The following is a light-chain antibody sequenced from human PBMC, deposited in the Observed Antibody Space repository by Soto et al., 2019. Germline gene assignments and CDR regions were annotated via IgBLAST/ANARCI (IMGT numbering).Light chain of an antibody. CDR3: QKYNSAPFT. Sequence: DIQMTQSPSSLSASVGDRVTITCRASLAISNNLAWYQQQPGKVPKLLIYAASTLHSGVPSRFSGTGSGTDFTLTISSLQPEDFATYYCQKYNSAPFTFGQGTRLDIK. CDR1: LAISNN. CDR2: AAS. V-gene: IGKV1-27*01. J-gene: IGKJ5*01.